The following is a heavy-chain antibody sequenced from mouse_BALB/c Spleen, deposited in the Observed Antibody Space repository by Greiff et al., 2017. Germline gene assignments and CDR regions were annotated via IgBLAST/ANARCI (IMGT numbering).Heavy chain of an antibody. Sequence: EVKLVESGGGLVKPGGSLKLSCAASGFTFSSYAMSWVRQSPEKRLEWVAEISSGGSYTYYPDTVTGRFTISRDNAKNTLYLEMSSLRSEDTAMYYCARERNYYFMDYWGQGTSVTVSS. V-gene: IGHV5-9-4*01. CDR1: GFTFSSYA. J-gene: IGHJ4*01. CDR3: ARERNYYFMDY. CDR2: ISSGGSYT.